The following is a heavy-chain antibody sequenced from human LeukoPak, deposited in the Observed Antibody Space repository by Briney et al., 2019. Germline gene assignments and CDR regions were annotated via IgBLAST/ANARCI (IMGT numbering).Heavy chain of an antibody. J-gene: IGHJ4*02. CDR3: ARGWMYYYDSGSQLYYFDY. CDR1: GFTFCSYS. CDR2: ISSSSAYI. Sequence: GGSLRRSCAASGFTFCSYSMNWVRQAPGKGLEWVSSISSSSAYIYYANSLKGRFTISRDNAKNSLYLQMNSLRAEDTAVYYCARGWMYYYDSGSQLYYFDYWGQGTLVTASS. D-gene: IGHD3-10*01. V-gene: IGHV3-21*01.